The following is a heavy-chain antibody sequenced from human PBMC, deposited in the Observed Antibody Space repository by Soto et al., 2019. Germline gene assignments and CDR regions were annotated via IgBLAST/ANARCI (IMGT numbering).Heavy chain of an antibody. Sequence: TSETLSLTCTVSGGSISSGGYYWSWIRQHPGKGLEWIGYIYYSGSTYYNPSLKSRVTISVDTSKNQFSPKLSSVTAADTAVYYCARVVRGVIKGGFDSWGQGTLVTVSS. V-gene: IGHV4-31*03. CDR3: ARVVRGVIKGGFDS. CDR1: GGSISSGGYY. D-gene: IGHD3-10*01. CDR2: IYYSGST. J-gene: IGHJ4*02.